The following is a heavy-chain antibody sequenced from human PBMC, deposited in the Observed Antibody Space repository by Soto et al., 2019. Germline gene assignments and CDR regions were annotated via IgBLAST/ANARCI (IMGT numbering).Heavy chain of an antibody. CDR2: ISYDGNNK. V-gene: IGHV3-30-3*01. CDR1: GFILSTYA. D-gene: IGHD2-15*01. CDR3: ARAGCDGGSCYTLVGLRYGMDV. Sequence: QVQLVESGGGVVQPGRSLRLSCAASGFILSTYAMYWVRQAPGKGLEWVAVISYDGNNKYYADSVKGRFTISRDNSKKTLYLKMNSLRAEDTAVYYCARAGCDGGSCYTLVGLRYGMDVWAQGTTVTVSS. J-gene: IGHJ6*02.